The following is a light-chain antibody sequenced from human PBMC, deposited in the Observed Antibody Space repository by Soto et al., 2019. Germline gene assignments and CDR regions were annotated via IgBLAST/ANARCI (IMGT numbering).Light chain of an antibody. CDR3: QQRSNWPPIT. J-gene: IGKJ5*01. CDR1: QSVSSN. Sequence: EILITQSPATRSVSPGERATLSCRASQSVSSNLAWYQQKPGQAPRLLIYGASTRATGIPARFSGSGSGTDFTLTISSLEPEDFAVYYCQQRSNWPPITFGQGTRLEIK. CDR2: GAS. V-gene: IGKV3-15*01.